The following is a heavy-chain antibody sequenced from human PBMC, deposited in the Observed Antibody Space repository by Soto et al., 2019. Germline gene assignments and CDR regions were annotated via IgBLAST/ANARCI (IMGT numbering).Heavy chain of an antibody. Sequence: GGSLRLSCAASGFTFSSYAMHWVRQAPGKGLEWVAVISYDGSNKYYADSVKGRFTISRDNSKNTLYLQMNSLRAEDTAVYYCARIAAAGTYWGQGPLVTVP. CDR2: ISYDGSNK. V-gene: IGHV3-30*04. CDR3: ARIAAAGTY. D-gene: IGHD6-13*01. J-gene: IGHJ4*02. CDR1: GFTFSSYA.